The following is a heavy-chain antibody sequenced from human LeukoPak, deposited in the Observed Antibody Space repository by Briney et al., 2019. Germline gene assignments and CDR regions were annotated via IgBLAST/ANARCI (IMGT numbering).Heavy chain of an antibody. Sequence: SQTLSLTCTVSGGSISSGSYYWSWIRQPAGKGLEWIGRIYTSGSTNYNPSLKSRVTISVDTSKNQFSLKLSSVTAADTAVCYCAREGARRRTIFGVVPYYYMDVWGKGTTVTVSS. J-gene: IGHJ6*03. D-gene: IGHD3-3*01. V-gene: IGHV4-61*02. CDR2: IYTSGST. CDR3: AREGARRRTIFGVVPYYYMDV. CDR1: GGSISSGSYY.